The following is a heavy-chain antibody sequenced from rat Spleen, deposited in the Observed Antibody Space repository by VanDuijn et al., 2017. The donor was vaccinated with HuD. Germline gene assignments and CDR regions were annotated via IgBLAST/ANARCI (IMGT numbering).Heavy chain of an antibody. CDR2: ISPSGGIT. D-gene: IGHD1-12*03. J-gene: IGHJ1*01. V-gene: IGHV5-25*01. CDR3: ARHVYYDGYSPYWYFDF. Sequence: EVQLVESGGGLVQPGRSLKLSCAVSGFTFSSYDMAWVRQAPTKGLEWVASISPSGGITYYRDSVKGRFTVSRDNAKSTLYLQMNSLRSEDTATYYCARHVYYDGYSPYWYFDFWGPGTMVTVSS. CDR1: GFTFSSYD.